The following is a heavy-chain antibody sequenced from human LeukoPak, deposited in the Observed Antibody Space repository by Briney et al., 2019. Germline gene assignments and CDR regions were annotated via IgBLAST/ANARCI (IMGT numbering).Heavy chain of an antibody. CDR2: ISRGGDDI. Sequence: GGSLRLSCAASGFTFSSYRMTWVRQAPGKGQERVSVISRGGDDIYYAESVKGRFTISRDNSKNTLFLQMNSLRTEDTAVYYCAKSSTPTSCRNLDFWGQGTLATVSS. CDR3: AKSSTPTSCRNLDF. V-gene: IGHV3-23*01. J-gene: IGHJ4*02. D-gene: IGHD1-14*01. CDR1: GFTFSSYR.